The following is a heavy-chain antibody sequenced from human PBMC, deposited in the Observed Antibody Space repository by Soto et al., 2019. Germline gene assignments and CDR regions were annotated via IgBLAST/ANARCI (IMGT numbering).Heavy chain of an antibody. Sequence: ASETLSLTCTVSGGSIRSYYWSWIRQPPGKGLEWIGSIYYSGSTYYNPSLNSRVTVSVDTSKNQFSLKVTSVTAADTAVYYCARLHGYCISSSCHGHYAMDVWGQGTTVTVSS. J-gene: IGHJ6*02. CDR3: ARLHGYCISSSCHGHYAMDV. V-gene: IGHV4-39*01. CDR2: IYYSGST. D-gene: IGHD2-2*01. CDR1: GGSIRSYY.